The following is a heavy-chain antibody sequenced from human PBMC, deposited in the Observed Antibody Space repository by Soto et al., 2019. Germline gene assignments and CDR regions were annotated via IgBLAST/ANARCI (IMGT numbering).Heavy chain of an antibody. CDR2: ISSSSTYI. D-gene: IGHD6-19*01. J-gene: IGHJ4*02. Sequence: ESGGGLVKPGGSLRLSCAASGFTLNGYSMNWFRQAPGKGLEWVSSISSSSTYIYYADSVKGRFTISRDNAKNSLFLQMNSLRAEDTAVYYCGRGIAVEDYWGQGTLVTVSS. V-gene: IGHV3-21*01. CDR3: GRGIAVEDY. CDR1: GFTLNGYS.